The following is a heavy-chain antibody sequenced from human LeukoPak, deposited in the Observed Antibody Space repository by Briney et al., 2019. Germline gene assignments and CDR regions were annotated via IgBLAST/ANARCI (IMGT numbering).Heavy chain of an antibody. CDR2: IKQDGSEK. Sequence: GGSLRLSCAASGFTFSSYRMSWVRQAPGKGLEWVANIKQDGSEKYYVDSVKGRFTISRDNAKNSLYLQMNSLRAEDTAVYYCARGRPRVLRFLEWLSNDAFDIWGQGTMVTVSS. CDR1: GFTFSSYR. D-gene: IGHD3-3*01. V-gene: IGHV3-7*01. J-gene: IGHJ3*02. CDR3: ARGRPRVLRFLEWLSNDAFDI.